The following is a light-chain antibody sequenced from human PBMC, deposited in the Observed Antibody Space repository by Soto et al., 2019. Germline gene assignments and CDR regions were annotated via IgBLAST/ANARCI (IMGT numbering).Light chain of an antibody. CDR1: SSNIGAGYD. V-gene: IGLV1-40*01. CDR2: GNN. Sequence: QTVVTQPPSLSGSPGQRVTISCTGSSSNIGAGYDVHWYQQLPGTAPKLLIYGNNNRPSGVPDRFSGSKSGTSASLAITGLQPEDEADYYCQSYDTTLSGRVFGGGTKLTVL. J-gene: IGLJ2*01. CDR3: QSYDTTLSGRV.